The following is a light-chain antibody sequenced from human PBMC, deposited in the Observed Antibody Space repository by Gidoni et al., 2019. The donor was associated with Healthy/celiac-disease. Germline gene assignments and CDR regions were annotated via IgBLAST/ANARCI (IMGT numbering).Light chain of an antibody. J-gene: IGKJ4*01. CDR1: QSVSSN. V-gene: IGKV3-11*01. CDR2: DAS. CDR3: QQRSNWPLT. Sequence: EMVLKQSPATLSLSPGERATLSCRASQSVSSNLAWYQQKPGQAPRLLIYDASNRATGIPARFSGSGSGTDFTLTISSLEPEDFAVYYCQQRSNWPLTFGGGTKVEIK.